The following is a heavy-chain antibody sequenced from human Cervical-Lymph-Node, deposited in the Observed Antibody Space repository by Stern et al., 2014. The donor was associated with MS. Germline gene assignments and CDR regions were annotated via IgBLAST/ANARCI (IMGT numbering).Heavy chain of an antibody. V-gene: IGHV3-30-3*01. CDR1: EFTFSSYA. J-gene: IGHJ3*02. CDR2: TSYDGSNK. D-gene: IGHD3-22*01. CDR3: ARDQGYYFDSSGYAAFDI. Sequence: VQLVESGGGVVQPGRSLRLSCAASEFTFSSYAMHWVRQAPGKGLEWVAVTSYDGSNKYYADSVKGRFTISRDNSKNTLYLQINSLRAEDTAVYYCARDQGYYFDSSGYAAFDIWGQGTMVTVSS.